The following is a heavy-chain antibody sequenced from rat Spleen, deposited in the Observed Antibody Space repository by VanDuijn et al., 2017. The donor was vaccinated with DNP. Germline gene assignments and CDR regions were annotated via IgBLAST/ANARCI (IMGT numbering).Heavy chain of an antibody. CDR2: INTDSSTI. D-gene: IGHD1-11*01. J-gene: IGHJ2*01. V-gene: IGHV4-2*01. CDR1: GFNFNDYW. CDR3: AKGPNYGGWSDYFDY. Sequence: EVKLVESGGGLVQPGRSLKLSCAASGFNFNDYWMGWVRQAPGKGLEWIGQINTDSSTINYIPSLKEKITISRDKVQNTLYLQMSKVGSEDTAIYYCAKGPNYGGWSDYFDYWGQGVMVTVSS.